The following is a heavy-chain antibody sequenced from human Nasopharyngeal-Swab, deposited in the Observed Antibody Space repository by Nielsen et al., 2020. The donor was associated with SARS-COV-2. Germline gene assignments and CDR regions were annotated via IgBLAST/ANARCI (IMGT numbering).Heavy chain of an antibody. J-gene: IGHJ6*02. CDR2: INTNTGNP. V-gene: IGHV7-4-1*02. D-gene: IGHD2/OR15-2a*01. Sequence: ASVKVSCQASGYTFTSYAMHWVRQAPGQGLEGMGWINTNTGNPTYVQGFTGRFVFSLDTSVSTAYLQISSLKAEDTAVYYCARGNIAIQYYYYGMDVWGQGTTVTVSS. CDR3: ARGNIAIQYYYYGMDV. CDR1: GYTFTSYA.